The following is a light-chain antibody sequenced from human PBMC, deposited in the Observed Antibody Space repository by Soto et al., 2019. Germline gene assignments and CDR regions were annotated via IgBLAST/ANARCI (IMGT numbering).Light chain of an antibody. CDR2: GAS. Sequence: EIVLTQSPGTLSLSPGEGATLSCRASQSVTSNYLAWYQQRPGQAPRLLIYGASTRAAGIPDRFSGGGSGTDFPLTISRLEPEDFAMYYCQQYGSSSPTTFGQGTRLDIE. CDR3: QQYGSSSPTT. V-gene: IGKV3-20*01. CDR1: QSVTSNY. J-gene: IGKJ5*01.